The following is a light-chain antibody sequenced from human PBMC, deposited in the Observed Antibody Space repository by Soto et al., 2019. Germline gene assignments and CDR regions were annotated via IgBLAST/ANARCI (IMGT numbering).Light chain of an antibody. V-gene: IGKV3-20*01. J-gene: IGKJ5*01. Sequence: GLSQSPGTLSLSPGERGALSCRASQSVSSNYVAWYQQKPGQAPRLLISGASNRATGTPDRFSGSGSGTDFTLTINSLKPEDFAVYYCQLYGISPHFGQGTRLEIK. CDR3: QLYGISPH. CDR1: QSVSSNY. CDR2: GAS.